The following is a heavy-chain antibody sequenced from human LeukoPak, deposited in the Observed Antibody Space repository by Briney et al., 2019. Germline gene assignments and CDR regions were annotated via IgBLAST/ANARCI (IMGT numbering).Heavy chain of an antibody. CDR2: ITASGGNT. D-gene: IGHD5-18*01. CDR1: GFTFTSYA. Sequence: GGSLRLSCAASGFTFTSYAMGWVRQAPGKGLEWVSAITASGGNTYYADSVKGRFTISRDNSKNTLYLQVNSLRAEDTTVYYCAKGNGYSYGRYYFDYGGQGTLVTVSS. CDR3: AKGNGYSYGRYYFDY. V-gene: IGHV3-23*01. J-gene: IGHJ4*02.